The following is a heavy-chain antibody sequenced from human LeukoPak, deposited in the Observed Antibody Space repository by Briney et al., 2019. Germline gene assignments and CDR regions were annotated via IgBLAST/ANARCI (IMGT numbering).Heavy chain of an antibody. J-gene: IGHJ4*02. Sequence: ASVNVSCTASGGTFSSYAISWVRQAPGQGLEWMGGIIPIFGTANYAQKFQGRVTITADESTSTAYMELSSLRSEDTAVYYCARAKDYDSSGYDYWGQGTLVTVSS. D-gene: IGHD3-22*01. CDR2: IIPIFGTA. V-gene: IGHV1-69*13. CDR1: GGTFSSYA. CDR3: ARAKDYDSSGYDY.